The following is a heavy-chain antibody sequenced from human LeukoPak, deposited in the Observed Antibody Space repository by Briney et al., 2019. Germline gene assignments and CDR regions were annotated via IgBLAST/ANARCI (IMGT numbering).Heavy chain of an antibody. J-gene: IGHJ6*03. Sequence: SETLSLTCAVSGASISSPNWWSWVRQPPGKGLEWIGEIYHSGSTNYNPSLESRATISVDKSKNQFSLKLNSVTAADTAVYYCARAYYYYMDVWGKGTTVSVSS. V-gene: IGHV4-4*02. CDR1: GASISSPNW. CDR2: IYHSGST. CDR3: ARAYYYYMDV.